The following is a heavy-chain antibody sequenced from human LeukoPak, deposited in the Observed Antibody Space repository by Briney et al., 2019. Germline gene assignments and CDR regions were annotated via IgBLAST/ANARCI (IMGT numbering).Heavy chain of an antibody. J-gene: IGHJ6*03. CDR3: ARGHCSSTSCHSYYYYMDV. V-gene: IGHV1-8*02. Sequence: GASVKVSCKASGYTFTGYYMHWVRQAPGQGLEWMGWMNPNSGNTGYAQKFQGRVTMTRNTSISTAYMELSSLRSEDTAVYYCARGHCSSTSCHSYYYYMDVWGKGTTVTISS. CDR1: GYTFTGYY. D-gene: IGHD2-2*01. CDR2: MNPNSGNT.